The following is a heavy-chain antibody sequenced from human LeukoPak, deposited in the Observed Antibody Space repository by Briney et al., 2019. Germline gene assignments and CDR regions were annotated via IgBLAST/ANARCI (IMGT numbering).Heavy chain of an antibody. D-gene: IGHD6-19*01. V-gene: IGHV3-74*01. CDR2: IKGDGSIT. CDR3: TRRGDHDYWGQGTLVTVIPVADPFDY. Sequence: GGSLRLSCAASGFTFSTNWMHWVRQAPGKGLVWVSRIKGDGSITNYADSVKGRFTISRDNAKNTLYLQMNSLRDEDTAVYYCTRRGDHDYWGQGTLVTVIPVADPFDYWGRGTLVTVSS. CDR1: GFTFSTNW. J-gene: IGHJ4*02.